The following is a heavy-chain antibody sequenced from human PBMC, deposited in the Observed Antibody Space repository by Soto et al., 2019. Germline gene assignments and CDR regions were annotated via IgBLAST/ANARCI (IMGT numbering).Heavy chain of an antibody. V-gene: IGHV1-2*04. Sequence: ASVKVSCKASGYTFTGYYMHWVRQAPGQGLERMGWINPNSGGTNYVQKFQGWVTMTRDTSISTAYMELSRLRSDDTAVYYCARAYCGGDCPTFDYWGQGTLVTVSS. CDR2: INPNSGGT. D-gene: IGHD2-21*02. CDR1: GYTFTGYY. J-gene: IGHJ4*02. CDR3: ARAYCGGDCPTFDY.